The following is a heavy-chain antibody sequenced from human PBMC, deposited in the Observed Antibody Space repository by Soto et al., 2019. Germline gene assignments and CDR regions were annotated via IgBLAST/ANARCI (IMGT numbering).Heavy chain of an antibody. CDR2: IYYSGST. CDR3: ARHRRIYYSSSSSDWFDP. Sequence: QLQLQESGPGLVKPSETLSLTCTVSGGSISSSSYYWGWIRQPPGKGLEWIGSIYYSGSTYYNPSLKSRVTISVDTSKNQFSLKLSSVTAADTAVYYCARHRRIYYSSSSSDWFDPWGQGTLVTVSS. J-gene: IGHJ5*02. CDR1: GGSISSSSYY. V-gene: IGHV4-39*01. D-gene: IGHD6-6*01.